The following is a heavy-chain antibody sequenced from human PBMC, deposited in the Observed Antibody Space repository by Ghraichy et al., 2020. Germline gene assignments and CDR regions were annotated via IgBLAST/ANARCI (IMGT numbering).Heavy chain of an antibody. CDR2: ISSTSIYT. J-gene: IGHJ4*02. Sequence: GESLNISCAASGFTFSDYYMSWIRQAPGKGLEWVSHISSTSIYTNYADSVKGRFTISRDNAKNSVYLQMNSLRVEDTAVYYCARARGSRTYYSDYWGQGALVTVSS. V-gene: IGHV3-11*06. D-gene: IGHD3-10*01. CDR1: GFTFSDYY. CDR3: ARARGSRTYYSDY.